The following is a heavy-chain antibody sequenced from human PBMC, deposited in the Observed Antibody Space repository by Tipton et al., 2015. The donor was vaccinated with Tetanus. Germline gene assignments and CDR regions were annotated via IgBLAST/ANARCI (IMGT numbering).Heavy chain of an antibody. J-gene: IGHJ4*02. D-gene: IGHD3-3*01. CDR1: GYTFTGYY. CDR3: ARDGGSRITIFGVVIYDY. Sequence: QSGPEVKKPGASVKVSCKASGYTFTGYYMHWVRQAPGQGLEWMGRINPNSGGTNYAQKFQGRVTMTRDTSIGTAYMELSRLRSDDTAVYYCARDGGSRITIFGVVIYDYWGQGTLVTVSS. CDR2: INPNSGGT. V-gene: IGHV1-2*06.